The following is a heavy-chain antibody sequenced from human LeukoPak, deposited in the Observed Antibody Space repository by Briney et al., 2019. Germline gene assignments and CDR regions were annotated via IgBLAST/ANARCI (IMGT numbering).Heavy chain of an antibody. Sequence: GGSLRLSCAASGFTFSSYAMSWVRQAPGKGLEWVSAISGSGGSTYYADSVKGRFTISRDNSKNTLYLQMNSLRAEDTAVYYCAKGYPYFYGSGSDEAKFDYWGQGTLVTVSS. J-gene: IGHJ4*02. CDR3: AKGYPYFYGSGSDEAKFDY. V-gene: IGHV3-23*01. D-gene: IGHD3-10*01. CDR2: ISGSGGST. CDR1: GFTFSSYA.